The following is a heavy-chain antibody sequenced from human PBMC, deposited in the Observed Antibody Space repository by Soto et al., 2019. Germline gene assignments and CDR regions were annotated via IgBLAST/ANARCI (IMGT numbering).Heavy chain of an antibody. Sequence: QVQLQQWGAGLLKPSETLSLTCAVYGGSFSGYYWSWIRQPPGKGLEWIGEINHSGSTNYNPSLKSRVTISVDTAKHHSSLKLSSVTAADTAVYYCARANRYCRGGSCYSGNFPHWGQGTLVTVSS. V-gene: IGHV4-34*01. CDR3: ARANRYCRGGSCYSGNFPH. CDR1: GGSFSGYY. J-gene: IGHJ1*01. D-gene: IGHD2-15*01. CDR2: INHSGST.